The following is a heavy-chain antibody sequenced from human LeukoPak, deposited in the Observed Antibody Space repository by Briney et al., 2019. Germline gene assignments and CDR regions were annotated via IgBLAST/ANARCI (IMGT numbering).Heavy chain of an antibody. CDR3: ARGSWQLAEEVY. D-gene: IGHD6-6*01. J-gene: IGHJ4*02. CDR1: GGSFSGYY. CDR2: INHSEST. V-gene: IGHV4-34*01. Sequence: SGTLSLTCAVYGGSFSGYYWSWIRQPPGKGREGIGEINHSESTNYNPSLKSRGTISVDTSKNQFSLKLSSVTAADTAVYYCARGSWQLAEEVYWGQGTLVTVSS.